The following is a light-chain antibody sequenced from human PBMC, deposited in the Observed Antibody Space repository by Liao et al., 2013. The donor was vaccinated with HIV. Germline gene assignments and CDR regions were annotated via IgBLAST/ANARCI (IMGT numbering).Light chain of an antibody. CDR2: QNT. Sequence: SYELTQPPSVSVSPGQTASITCSGHTLGDKSVSWYQQRPGQSPVLVIYQNTKRPSGIPERFSGSSSGTTVTLTISEVQAEDEADYYCQSADRSGSWVFGGGTKLTVL. CDR3: QSADRSGSWV. V-gene: IGLV3-25*03. CDR1: TLGDKS. J-gene: IGLJ3*02.